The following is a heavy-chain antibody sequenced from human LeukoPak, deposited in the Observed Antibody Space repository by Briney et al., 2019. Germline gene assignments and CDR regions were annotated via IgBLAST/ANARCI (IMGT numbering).Heavy chain of an antibody. J-gene: IGHJ6*02. D-gene: IGHD6-6*01. CDR2: ISGSGGST. CDR1: GFTFSSYA. V-gene: IGHV3-23*01. CDR3: ARRLRDSSSSGDYGVDV. Sequence: PGGSLRLSCAASGFTFSSYAMSWVRQAPGKGLEWVSAISGSGGSTYYADSVKGRFTISRDNAKNSLYLQMNSLRAADTAVYYCARRLRDSSSSGDYGVDVWGRGTTVTVSS.